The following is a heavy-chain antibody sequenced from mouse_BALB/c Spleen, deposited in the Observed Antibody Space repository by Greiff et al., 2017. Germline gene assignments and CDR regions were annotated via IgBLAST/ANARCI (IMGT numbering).Heavy chain of an antibody. V-gene: IGHV5-6*02. CDR1: GFTFSSYG. CDR2: ISSGGSYT. D-gene: IGHD2-10*02. CDR3: ARREYGNYRYFDV. J-gene: IGHJ1*01. Sequence: EVNVVESGGDLVKPGGSLKLSCAASGFTFSSYGMSWVRQTPDKRLEWVATISSGGSYTYYPDSVKGRFTISRDNAKNTLYLQMSSLKSEDTAMYYCARREYGNYRYFDVWGAGTTVTVSS.